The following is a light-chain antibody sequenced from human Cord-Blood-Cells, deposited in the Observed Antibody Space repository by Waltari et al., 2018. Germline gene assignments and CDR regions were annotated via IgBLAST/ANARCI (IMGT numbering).Light chain of an antibody. J-gene: IGKJ1*01. Sequence: DIVLTQSPGTLSLSPGERATLSCRASQSVSSSSLAWYQQKPGQAPRLLIYGASSRASVIPDKFSGSGSVTDFTLTISRLEPEDFAVYYCQQYGSSPRTFGQGTKVEI. V-gene: IGKV3-20*01. CDR2: GAS. CDR3: QQYGSSPRT. CDR1: QSVSSSS.